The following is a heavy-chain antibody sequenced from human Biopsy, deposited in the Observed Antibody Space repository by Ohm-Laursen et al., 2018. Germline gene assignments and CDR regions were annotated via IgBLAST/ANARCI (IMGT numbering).Heavy chain of an antibody. CDR1: GYTFTPYY. Sequence: ASVKASCTASGYTFTPYYIHWMRQAPGQGLERMGWINPNSDDTNYAQKFQGRVTKTTDTSINAAYMELSRLRSDDTAVYYCAGSQKIFGGGDGLALWGQGTPVVVSS. CDR2: INPNSDDT. CDR3: AGSQKIFGGGDGLAL. V-gene: IGHV1-2*02. J-gene: IGHJ6*02. D-gene: IGHD3-3*01.